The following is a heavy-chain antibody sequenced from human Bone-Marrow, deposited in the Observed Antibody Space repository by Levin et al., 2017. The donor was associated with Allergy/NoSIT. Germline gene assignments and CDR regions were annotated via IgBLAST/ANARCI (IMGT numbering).Heavy chain of an antibody. Sequence: GGSLRLSCAASGFIFNTFALSWVRLAPGKGLEWVSTIGGSGTNTYYADSVRGRFTISRDNSGNSLYLQMNSLRAEDTAIYFCAKGVSSIDSSEYRDFDYYYMDVWGRGTTVTVSS. V-gene: IGHV3-23*01. CDR2: IGGSGTNT. CDR3: AKGVSSIDSSEYRDFDYYYMDV. CDR1: GFIFNTFA. D-gene: IGHD2-2*01. J-gene: IGHJ6*03.